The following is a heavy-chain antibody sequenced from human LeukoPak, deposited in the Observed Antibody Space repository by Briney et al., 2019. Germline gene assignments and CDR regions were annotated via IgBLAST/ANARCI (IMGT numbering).Heavy chain of an antibody. CDR3: TVVNYGSGSYPLGY. CDR1: GFTFSHAW. CDR2: IKNKPDGGTT. Sequence: GSLRLSCAASGFTFSHAWMSWVRQAPGKGLEWVGRIKNKPDGGTTDYAAPVQGRFTISRDDSKNTLSLQMNSLKAEDTAVYYCTVVNYGSGSYPLGYWGQGTLVTVSS. V-gene: IGHV3-15*01. D-gene: IGHD3-10*01. J-gene: IGHJ4*02.